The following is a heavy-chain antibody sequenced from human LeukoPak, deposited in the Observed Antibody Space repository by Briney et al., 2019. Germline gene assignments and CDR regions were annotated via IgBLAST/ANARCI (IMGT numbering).Heavy chain of an antibody. V-gene: IGHV3-30*04. Sequence: PGRSLRLSCAASGFTFSSYAMHWVRQAPGKGLEWVAVISYDGSNKYYADSVKGRFTISRDNSKNTLYLQMNSLRAEDTAVYYCARDGGRADCVGWFDPWGQGTLVTVSS. D-gene: IGHD4-23*01. CDR3: ARDGGRADCVGWFDP. CDR1: GFTFSSYA. CDR2: ISYDGSNK. J-gene: IGHJ5*02.